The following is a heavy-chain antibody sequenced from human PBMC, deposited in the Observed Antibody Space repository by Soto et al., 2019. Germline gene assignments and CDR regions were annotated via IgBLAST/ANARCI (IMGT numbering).Heavy chain of an antibody. CDR2: IDHSGST. D-gene: IGHD5-18*01. CDR3: ARAGGYSYGRRNSVSPFDY. V-gene: IGHV4-34*01. CDR1: GGSFSGYY. J-gene: IGHJ4*02. Sequence: SETLSLTXAVYGGSFSGYYWSWIRQPPGKGLEWIGEIDHSGSTNYNPSLKSRVTISVDTSKNQFSLKLSSVTAADTAVYYCARAGGYSYGRRNSVSPFDYWGQGTLVTVSS.